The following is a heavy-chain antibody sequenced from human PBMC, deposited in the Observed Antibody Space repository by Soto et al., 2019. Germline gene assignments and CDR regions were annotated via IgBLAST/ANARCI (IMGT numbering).Heavy chain of an antibody. CDR2: ISGSGGST. CDR1: GFTFSSYA. V-gene: IGHV3-23*04. Sequence: VQLVESGGGVVQPGRSLRLSCAASGFTFSSYAMSWVRQAPGKGLEWVSAISGSGGSTYYTDSVKGRFTISRDNSKNTLYLQMNSLRAEDTAVYYCAKDHSSGWAFDYWGQGTLVTVSS. J-gene: IGHJ4*02. D-gene: IGHD6-19*01. CDR3: AKDHSSGWAFDY.